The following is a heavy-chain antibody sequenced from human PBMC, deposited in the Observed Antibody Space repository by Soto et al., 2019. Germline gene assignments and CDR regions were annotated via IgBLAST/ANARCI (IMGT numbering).Heavy chain of an antibody. CDR1: GGSISSYY. J-gene: IGHJ6*02. D-gene: IGHD3-10*01. Sequence: SETLSLTCTVSGGSISSYYWSWIRQPPGKGLEWIGYIYYSGSTNYNPSLKSRVTISVDTSKNQFSLKLSSVTAADTAVYYCARLHGSGGGYYYYGMDVWGQGTTVTVS. CDR3: ARLHGSGGGYYYYGMDV. V-gene: IGHV4-59*01. CDR2: IYYSGST.